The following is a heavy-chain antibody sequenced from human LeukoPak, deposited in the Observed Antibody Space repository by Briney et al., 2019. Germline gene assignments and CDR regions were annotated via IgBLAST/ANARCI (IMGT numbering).Heavy chain of an antibody. J-gene: IGHJ3*02. CDR1: GFTFSSYG. CDR3: ARGGYDSSGYYWDVFDI. V-gene: IGHV3-33*01. CDR2: IWYDGSNK. Sequence: GGSLRLSCAASGFTFSSYGMHWVRQAPGKGLEWVAVIWYDGSNKYYADSVKGRFTISRDNSKNTLYLQMNSLRAEDTAVYYCARGGYDSSGYYWDVFDIGGKGKMVPVSS. D-gene: IGHD3-22*01.